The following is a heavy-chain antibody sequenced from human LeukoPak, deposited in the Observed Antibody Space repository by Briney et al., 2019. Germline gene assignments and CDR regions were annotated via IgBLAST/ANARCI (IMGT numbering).Heavy chain of an antibody. Sequence: PGGSLRLSCAASGFTFSDYYMSWIRQAPGKGLEWVSYISSSGSTIYYTDTLNRQSTISRNNAKNSLYLQMNSLRAEDTAVYYCARVAAAGTYYYYYMDIWGKGTTVTVSS. V-gene: IGHV3-11*01. CDR1: GFTFSDYY. D-gene: IGHD6-13*01. CDR3: ARVAAAGTYYYYYMDI. CDR2: ISSSGSTI. J-gene: IGHJ6*03.